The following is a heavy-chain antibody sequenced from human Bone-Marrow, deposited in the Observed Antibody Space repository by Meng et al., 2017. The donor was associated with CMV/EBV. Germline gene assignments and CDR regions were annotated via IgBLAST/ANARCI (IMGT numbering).Heavy chain of an antibody. V-gene: IGHV5-51*01. D-gene: IGHD6-19*01. CDR1: GYNFTSYW. Sequence: KVSCKGSGYNFTSYWIGWVRQMPGKGLEWMGIIYPGDSDTRYSPSFQGQVTISADKSISTAYLQWSSLKASDTAMYYCARGSRGVAVAEHYWGQGTLVTVSS. CDR3: ARGSRGVAVAEHY. CDR2: IYPGDSDT. J-gene: IGHJ4*02.